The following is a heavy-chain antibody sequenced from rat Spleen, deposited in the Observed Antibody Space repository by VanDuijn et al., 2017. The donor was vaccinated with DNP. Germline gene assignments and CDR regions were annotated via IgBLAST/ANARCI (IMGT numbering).Heavy chain of an antibody. Sequence: QVQLKESGPGLVQPSQTLSLTCTVSGFSLTTYGVAWVRQPPGKGLEWIAAISSGGTTYYNSALKTRLSINRDISESQVFLKVNSLQTEDTAIYFCSKDSYGYNVDYWGQGVMVTVSS. D-gene: IGHD1-6*01. V-gene: IGHV2S12*01. CDR3: SKDSYGYNVDY. CDR2: ISSGGTT. J-gene: IGHJ2*01. CDR1: GFSLTTYG.